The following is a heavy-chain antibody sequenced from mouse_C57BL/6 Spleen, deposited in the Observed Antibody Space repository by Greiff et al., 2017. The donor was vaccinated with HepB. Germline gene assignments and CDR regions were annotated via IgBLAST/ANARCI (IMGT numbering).Heavy chain of an antibody. CDR1: GYTFTSYW. Sequence: QVQLQQPGAELVRPGSSVKLSCKASGYTFTSYWMHWVKQRPIQGLEWIGNIDPSDSETHYNQKFKDKATLTVDKSSSTAYMQLSSLTSEDSAVYYCARPYYGSPNWYFDVWGTGTTLTVSS. D-gene: IGHD1-1*01. CDR2: IDPSDSET. CDR3: ARPYYGSPNWYFDV. V-gene: IGHV1-52*01. J-gene: IGHJ1*03.